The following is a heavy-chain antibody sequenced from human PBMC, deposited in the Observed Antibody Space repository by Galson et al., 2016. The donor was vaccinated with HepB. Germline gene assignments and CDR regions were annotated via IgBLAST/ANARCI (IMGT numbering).Heavy chain of an antibody. CDR1: GFTFSSHA. Sequence: SLRLSCAASGFTFSSHAMNWVRPAPGKGLEWVSYISSSSSYIYYADAVKGRFIISRDIANESLDLQMNSLRDEDTAVYYCARDAWSGYYARDAFVIWGQGTTVTDSS. CDR3: ARDAWSGYYARDAFVI. V-gene: IGHV3-21*01. CDR2: ISSSSSYI. D-gene: IGHD3-3*01. J-gene: IGHJ3*02.